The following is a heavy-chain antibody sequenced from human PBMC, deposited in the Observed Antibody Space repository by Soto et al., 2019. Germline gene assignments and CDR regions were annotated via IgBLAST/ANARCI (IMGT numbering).Heavy chain of an antibody. CDR2: IWYDGSNK. CDR1: GFTFSSYG. V-gene: IGHV3-33*01. D-gene: IGHD4-17*01. J-gene: IGHJ1*01. Sequence: QVQLVESGGGVVQPGRSLRLSCAASGFTFSSYGMHWVRQAPGKGLEWVAVIWYDGSNKYYADSVKGRFTISRDNSKNTLYLQMNSLRAEDTAVYYCARDSDYGGNSEYFQHWGQGTLVTVSS. CDR3: ARDSDYGGNSEYFQH.